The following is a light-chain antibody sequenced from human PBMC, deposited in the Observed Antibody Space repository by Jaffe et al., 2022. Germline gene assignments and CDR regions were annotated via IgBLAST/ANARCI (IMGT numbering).Light chain of an antibody. Sequence: DIQMTQSPTSVSAFVGDRVTITCRASQYIAGWLAWYQQKPGKPPKLLISAASSLQSGVSSRFSGSGSGTDFILTISSVQPEDFATYYCQQARDSPITFGQGTRLDIK. CDR1: QYIAGW. CDR3: QQARDSPIT. CDR2: AAS. V-gene: IGKV1D-12*01. J-gene: IGKJ5*01.